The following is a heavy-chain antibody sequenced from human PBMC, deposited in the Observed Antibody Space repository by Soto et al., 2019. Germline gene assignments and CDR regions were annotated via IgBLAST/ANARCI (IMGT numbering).Heavy chain of an antibody. CDR1: GYTFTSYG. Sequence: ASVKVSCKASGYTFTSYGISWVRQAPGQGLEWMGWISAYNGNTNYAQKLQGRVTMTTDTSTSTAYMELRSLRSDDTAVYYCARDPAVIWPGWFAPWGQGTLVTVSS. D-gene: IGHD2-21*01. CDR3: ARDPAVIWPGWFAP. J-gene: IGHJ5*02. CDR2: ISAYNGNT. V-gene: IGHV1-18*01.